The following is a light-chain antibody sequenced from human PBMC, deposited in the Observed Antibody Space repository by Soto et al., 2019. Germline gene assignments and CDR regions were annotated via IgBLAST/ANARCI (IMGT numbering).Light chain of an antibody. V-gene: IGKV1-6*01. CDR1: QAIRSE. J-gene: IGKJ1*01. CDR2: AAS. Sequence: AVQMTQSPSSLSASVGDRVTITCRASQAIRSELGWYQMKPGKAPKLLIYAASNLQSGVPSRFIGRGSGTDFTLTISSLQPEDFATYHCLQAYSYPRTFGQGTKVEI. CDR3: LQAYSYPRT.